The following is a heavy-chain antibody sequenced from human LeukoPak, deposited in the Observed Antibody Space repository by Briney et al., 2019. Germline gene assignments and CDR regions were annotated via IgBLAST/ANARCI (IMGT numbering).Heavy chain of an antibody. D-gene: IGHD3-10*01. V-gene: IGHV4-34*01. CDR3: ARDTYYYGSGSIGSYGMDV. CDR1: GESLSGHY. J-gene: IGHJ6*02. Sequence: SETLSLTCAVDGESLSGHYWSWIRQPPGKGLEWIGEINHSGSTNYNPSLKSRVTISVDTSKNQFSLKLSSVTAADTAVYYCARDTYYYGSGSIGSYGMDVWGQGTTVTVSS. CDR2: INHSGST.